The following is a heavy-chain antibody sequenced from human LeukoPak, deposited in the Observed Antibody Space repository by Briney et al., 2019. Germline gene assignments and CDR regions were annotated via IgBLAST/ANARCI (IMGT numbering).Heavy chain of an antibody. J-gene: IGHJ4*02. V-gene: IGHV4-4*07. CDR2: IYTSGST. CDR3: SRERYDSSGYYLDY. D-gene: IGHD3-22*01. CDR1: GGSLSSYY. Sequence: SETLSLTCTVSGGSLSSYYWSWIRQPAGKGLEWIGRIYTSGSTSYNPSLTSRVTMSVDTSKNQFSLKLSSVTAADTAVYYCSRERYDSSGYYLDYWGQGTLVTVSS.